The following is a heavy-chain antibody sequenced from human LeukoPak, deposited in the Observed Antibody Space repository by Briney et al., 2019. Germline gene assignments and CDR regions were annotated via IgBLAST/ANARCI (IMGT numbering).Heavy chain of an antibody. CDR2: SYDSGDF. D-gene: IGHD5-18*01. J-gene: IGHJ4*02. CDR3: ARHPFGYSYVFDY. V-gene: IGHV4-59*08. Sequence: PSQTLSLIRTVSGGSISGHHWTWIRQPPGTGLEWIGYSYDSGDFNYNPSLKSRVTISVDTSKNQFSLKLSSVTAADTAVYYCARHPFGYSYVFDYWGQGTLVTVSS. CDR1: GGSISGHH.